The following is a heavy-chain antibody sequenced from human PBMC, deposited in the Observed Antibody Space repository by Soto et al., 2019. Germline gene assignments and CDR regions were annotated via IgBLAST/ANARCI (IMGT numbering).Heavy chain of an antibody. CDR2: ISWDGGST. J-gene: IGHJ6*02. CDR1: GFTFDDYT. D-gene: IGHD4-4*01. CDR3: AAIRPTTVRPFYGMDV. Sequence: GGSLRLSCAASGFTFDDYTMHWVRQAPGKGLEWVSLISWDGGSTYYADSVKGRFTISRDNSKNSLYLQMNSLRTEDTALYYCAAIRPTTVRPFYGMDVWGQGTTVTVSS. V-gene: IGHV3-43*01.